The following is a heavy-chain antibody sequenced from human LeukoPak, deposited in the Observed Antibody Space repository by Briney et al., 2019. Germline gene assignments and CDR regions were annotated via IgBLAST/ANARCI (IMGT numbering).Heavy chain of an antibody. CDR3: ARDGGARGAFDI. V-gene: IGHV4-59*12. Sequence: SETLSLTCTVSGGSISSYYWSWIRQPPGKGLEWIGYIYHSGSTYYNPFLKSRVTISVDRSKNQFSLKLSSVTAADTAVYYCARDGGARGAFDIWGQGTMVTVSS. CDR1: GGSISSYY. D-gene: IGHD3-10*01. J-gene: IGHJ3*02. CDR2: IYHSGST.